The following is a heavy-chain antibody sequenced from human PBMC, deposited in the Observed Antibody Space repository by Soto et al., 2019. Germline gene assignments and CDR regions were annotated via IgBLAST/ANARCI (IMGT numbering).Heavy chain of an antibody. CDR1: GYTLTELS. CDR3: ARESAGTYYFDY. J-gene: IGHJ4*02. V-gene: IGHV1-24*01. D-gene: IGHD6-19*01. CDR2: FDPEDGET. Sequence: ASVKVSCKVSGYTLTELSMHWVRQAPGKGLEWMGGFDPEDGETIYAQKFQGRVTINPDTTKNQISLQVNSVAPEDTAVYYCARESAGTYYFDYWGQGTMVTVSS.